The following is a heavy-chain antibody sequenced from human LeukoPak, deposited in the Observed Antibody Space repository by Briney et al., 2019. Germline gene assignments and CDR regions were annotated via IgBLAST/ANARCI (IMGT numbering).Heavy chain of an antibody. CDR2: INPNSGGT. CDR1: GYTFTGYY. J-gene: IGHJ3*02. D-gene: IGHD6-19*01. CDR3: ARARDDQQWLVEFAFDI. Sequence: GASVKVSCKASGYTFTGYYMHWVRQAPGQGLEWMGWINPNSGGTNYAQKFQGRVTMTRDTSISTAYMELSRLRSDDTAVYYCARARDDQQWLVEFAFDIWGQGTMVTVS. V-gene: IGHV1-2*02.